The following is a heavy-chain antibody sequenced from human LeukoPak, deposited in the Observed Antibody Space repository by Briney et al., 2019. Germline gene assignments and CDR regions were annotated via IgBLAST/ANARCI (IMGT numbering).Heavy chain of an antibody. J-gene: IGHJ4*02. CDR2: ISSSGSTI. CDR3: ARVSYDSSGYYFDY. CDR1: GFTFSDYY. Sequence: TPGGSLRLSCAASGFTFSDYYMSSIRQAPGKELEWVSHISSSGSTIYYADSVKGRFTISRDNAKNSLYLQMNSLRAEDTAVYYCARVSYDSSGYYFDYWGQGTLVTVSS. V-gene: IGHV3-11*01. D-gene: IGHD3-22*01.